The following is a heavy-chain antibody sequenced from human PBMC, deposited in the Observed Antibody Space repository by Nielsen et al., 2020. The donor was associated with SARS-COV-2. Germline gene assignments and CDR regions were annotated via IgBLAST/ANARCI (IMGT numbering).Heavy chain of an antibody. CDR1: GFTFGDYA. D-gene: IGHD4-17*01. CDR2: ISWNSGSI. Sequence: SLKISCTASGFTFGDYAMSWVRQAPGKGLEWVSGISWNSGSIGYADSVKGRFTISRDNAKNSLYLQMNSLRAEDTALYYCAKFGSAPGDYEPDYWGQGTLVTVSS. CDR3: AKFGSAPGDYEPDY. J-gene: IGHJ4*02. V-gene: IGHV3-9*01.